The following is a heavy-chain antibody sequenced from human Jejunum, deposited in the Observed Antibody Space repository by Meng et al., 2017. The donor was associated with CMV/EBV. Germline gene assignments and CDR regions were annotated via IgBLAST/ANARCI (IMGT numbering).Heavy chain of an antibody. CDR1: GYTFTDHK. J-gene: IGHJ4*02. D-gene: IGHD7-27*01. CDR3: ARDVWGFDY. Sequence: QLHLLQLGVDGKKPGDVMKTSSTPAGYTFTDHKIGWVRQAPGQGIEWVGWISLGNGQTVYGHKLQGRVTVTTDTSTSTAYMELRSLRSDDTAMYYCARDVWGFDYWGQGTLVTVSS. V-gene: IGHV1-18*04. CDR2: ISLGNGQT.